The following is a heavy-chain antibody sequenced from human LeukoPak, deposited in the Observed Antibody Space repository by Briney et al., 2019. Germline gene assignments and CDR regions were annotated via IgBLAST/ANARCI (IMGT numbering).Heavy chain of an antibody. J-gene: IGHJ6*02. CDR2: IYYSGST. CDR3: ARDRAQQLVLLGPYYYYGMDV. D-gene: IGHD6-13*01. Sequence: SETLSLTCTVSGGSISSSSYYWGWIRQPPGKGLEWIGSIYYSGSTYYNPSLKSRVTISVDTSKNQFSLKLSSVTAADTAVYYCARDRAQQLVLLGPYYYYGMDVWGQGTTVTVSS. CDR1: GGSISSSSYY. V-gene: IGHV4-39*07.